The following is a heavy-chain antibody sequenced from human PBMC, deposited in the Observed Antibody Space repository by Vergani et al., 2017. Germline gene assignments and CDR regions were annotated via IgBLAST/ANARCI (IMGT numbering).Heavy chain of an antibody. CDR1: GFSVSSSGVG. V-gene: IGHV2-5*01. J-gene: IGHJ4*02. CDR2: IYWNDDK. CDR3: EHXDIYHDSYEYFEY. Sequence: QITLKESGPTLVKPTQTLTLTCTVSGFSVSSSGVGVAWIRQPPGKALESLAIIYWNDDKRYSPSLMGRLTIAKDTSRNQVVQTMTNMDPVDTATYYCEHXDIYHDSYEYFEYWGPGTLVTVSS. D-gene: IGHD3-9*01.